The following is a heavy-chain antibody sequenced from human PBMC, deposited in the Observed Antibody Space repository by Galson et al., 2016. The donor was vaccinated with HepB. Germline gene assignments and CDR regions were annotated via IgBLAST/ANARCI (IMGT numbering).Heavy chain of an antibody. J-gene: IGHJ6*02. CDR3: ARSGQNHYYDMDV. V-gene: IGHV5-51*03. Sequence: QSGAEVKKPGESLKISCKGSGYRFTSYWIGWVRQMPGKGLEWMGIIYPGDSDIKYSPSFQGQVTISADKSIRTTYLQWSSLKASDTAMYYCARSGQNHYYDMDVWGQGTTVTVSS. CDR1: GYRFTSYW. D-gene: IGHD3-10*01. CDR2: IYPGDSDI.